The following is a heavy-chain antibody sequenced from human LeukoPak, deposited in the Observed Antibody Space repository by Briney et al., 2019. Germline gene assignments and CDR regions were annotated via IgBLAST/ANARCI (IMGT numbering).Heavy chain of an antibody. J-gene: IGHJ4*02. D-gene: IGHD5-24*01. CDR3: AKDQGVEMATNPGDY. CDR1: GFTFSSYG. CDR2: ISYDGSNK. V-gene: IGHV3-30*18. Sequence: PGGSLRLSCAASGFTFSSYGMHWVRQAPGKGLEWVAVISYDGSNKYYADSVKGRFNISRDNSKNTLYLQMNSLRAEDTAVYYCAKDQGVEMATNPGDYWGQGTLVTVCS.